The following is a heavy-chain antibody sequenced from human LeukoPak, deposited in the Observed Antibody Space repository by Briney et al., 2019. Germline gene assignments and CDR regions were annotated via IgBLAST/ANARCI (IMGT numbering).Heavy chain of an antibody. D-gene: IGHD3-10*01. CDR1: GYTFTSYA. J-gene: IGHJ5*02. CDR2: INAGNGNT. Sequence: ASVKVSCKASGYTFTSYAMHWVRQAPGQRLEWMGWINAGNGNTKYSQKFQGRVTITRDTSASTAYMELSSLRSEDTAVNYCACSYGSGSYGGRWFDPWGQGTLVTVSS. V-gene: IGHV1-3*01. CDR3: ACSYGSGSYGGRWFDP.